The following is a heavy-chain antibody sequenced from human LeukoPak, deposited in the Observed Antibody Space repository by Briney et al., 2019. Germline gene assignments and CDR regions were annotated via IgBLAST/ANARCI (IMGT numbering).Heavy chain of an antibody. CDR1: GYTFTSYA. J-gene: IGHJ4*02. CDR2: LSAGNGNT. CDR3: ARDLTDYYDSSGYYDY. Sequence: ASVKVSCKASGYTFTSYAIHWVRQAPGQRLEWMGWLSAGNGNTKYSQKFQGRVTITRDTSASTAYMELSSLRSEDTAVYYCARDLTDYYDSSGYYDYWGQGTLVTVSS. V-gene: IGHV1-3*01. D-gene: IGHD3-22*01.